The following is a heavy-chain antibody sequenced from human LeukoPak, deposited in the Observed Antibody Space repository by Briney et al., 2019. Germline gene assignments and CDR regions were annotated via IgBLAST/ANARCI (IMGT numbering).Heavy chain of an antibody. Sequence: ASVKVSCEASGYTFTGYYMHWVRQAPGQGLEWMGWINPNSGGTNYAQKFQGRVTMTRDTSISTAYMELSRLRSDDTAVYYCAWYYYDSSGYDAFDIWGQGTMVTVSS. CDR1: GYTFTGYY. D-gene: IGHD3-22*01. J-gene: IGHJ3*02. V-gene: IGHV1-2*02. CDR2: INPNSGGT. CDR3: AWYYYDSSGYDAFDI.